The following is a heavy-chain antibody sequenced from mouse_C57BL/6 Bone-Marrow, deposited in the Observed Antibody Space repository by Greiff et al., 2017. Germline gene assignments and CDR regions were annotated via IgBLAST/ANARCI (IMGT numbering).Heavy chain of an antibody. D-gene: IGHD6-1*01. CDR3: ARGNGASTRYFDV. J-gene: IGHJ1*03. Sequence: EVQLQESGPGLVKPSQSLSLTCSVTGYSITSGYYWNWIRQFPGNKLEWMGYISYDGSNNYNPSLKNRISITRDTATNPFFLTLNSVTTEDTATYVCARGNGASTRYFDVWGTGTTGTVSS. V-gene: IGHV3-6*01. CDR2: ISYDGSN. CDR1: GYSITSGYY.